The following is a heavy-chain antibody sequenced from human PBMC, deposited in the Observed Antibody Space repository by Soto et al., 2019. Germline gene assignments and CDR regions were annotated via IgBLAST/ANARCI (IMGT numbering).Heavy chain of an antibody. CDR2: VSGDNSHT. CDR1: GYTFTAHG. V-gene: IGHV1-18*01. Sequence: QVQLVQSGAEVKKPGASVKVSCKASGYTFTAHGISWVRQAPGRGLEWMGWVSGDNSHTNYAQSLQDRGTMTTDISTSTAYMELRSLRSDDTAVYYCARDLGYCRSGTCYREWFDPWGQGTLVTVSS. D-gene: IGHD2-2*01. J-gene: IGHJ5*02. CDR3: ARDLGYCRSGTCYREWFDP.